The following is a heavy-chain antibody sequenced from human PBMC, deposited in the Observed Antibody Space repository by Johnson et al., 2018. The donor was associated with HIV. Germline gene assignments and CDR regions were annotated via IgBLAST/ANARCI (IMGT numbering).Heavy chain of an antibody. J-gene: IGHJ3*02. CDR1: GFTFSSYA. Sequence: VQLVESGGGLVQPGGSLRLSCAASGFTFSSYAMSWVRQAPGKGLEWVSAISGSGGSTYYADSVKGRFTISRDNSKNTLYLQMNSLKTEDTAVYYCTTKPYSSSWYGAFDIWGQGTMVTVSS. D-gene: IGHD6-13*01. CDR3: TTKPYSSSWYGAFDI. CDR2: ISGSGGST. V-gene: IGHV3-23*04.